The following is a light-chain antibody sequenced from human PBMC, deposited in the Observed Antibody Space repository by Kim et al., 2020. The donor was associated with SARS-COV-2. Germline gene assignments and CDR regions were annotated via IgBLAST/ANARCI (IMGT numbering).Light chain of an antibody. CDR2: QDN. CDR1: KLGNKY. Sequence: SYELTQPPSVSVSPGQTASITCSGDKLGNKYVCWYQQKPGQPPVLVIYQDNKRPSGIPERVSGSNSGNTATLTISETQAMDEADYYCQAWDSSSAVVFGGGTQLTVL. J-gene: IGLJ2*01. CDR3: QAWDSSSAVV. V-gene: IGLV3-1*01.